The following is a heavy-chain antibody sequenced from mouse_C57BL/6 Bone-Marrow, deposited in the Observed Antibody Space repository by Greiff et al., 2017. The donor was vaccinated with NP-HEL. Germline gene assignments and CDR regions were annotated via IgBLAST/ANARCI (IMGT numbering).Heavy chain of an antibody. V-gene: IGHV1-72*01. J-gene: IGHJ2*01. Sequence: QVQLKQPGAELVKPGASVKLSCKASGYTFTSYWMHWVKQRPGRGLEWIGRIDPNSGGTKYNEKFKSKATLTVDKPSSTAYMQLSSLTSEDSAVYYCALLWLLRLDYWGQGTTLTVSS. CDR2: IDPNSGGT. CDR3: ALLWLLRLDY. D-gene: IGHD2-3*01. CDR1: GYTFTSYW.